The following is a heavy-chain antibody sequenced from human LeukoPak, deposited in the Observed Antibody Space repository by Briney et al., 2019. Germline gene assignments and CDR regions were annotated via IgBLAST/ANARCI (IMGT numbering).Heavy chain of an antibody. V-gene: IGHV4-61*02. CDR1: GGSISSGSYY. Sequence: SETLSLTCTVSGGSISSGSYYWSWIRQPAGKGLECIGRIYTSGSNNYDPSLKSRVTISVDTSKNQFSLKLSSVTAADTAVYYCARDSRRDGYNLYAFDIWGQGTMVTVSS. J-gene: IGHJ3*02. D-gene: IGHD5-24*01. CDR2: IYTSGSN. CDR3: ARDSRRDGYNLYAFDI.